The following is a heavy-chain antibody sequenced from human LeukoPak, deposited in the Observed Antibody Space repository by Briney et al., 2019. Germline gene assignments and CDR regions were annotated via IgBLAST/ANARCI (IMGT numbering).Heavy chain of an antibody. CDR3: TTRGSSGGYYFDY. CDR1: GFMFDDYG. V-gene: IGHV3-20*04. D-gene: IGHD2-15*01. Sequence: GSLRLSCAVSGFMFDDYGMSWVRQAPGKGLEWVSGINWNGGRTGYADSVKGRFTISRDNAKNSLYLQMNSLRAEDTALYYCTTRGSSGGYYFDYWGQGTLVTVSS. CDR2: INWNGGRT. J-gene: IGHJ4*02.